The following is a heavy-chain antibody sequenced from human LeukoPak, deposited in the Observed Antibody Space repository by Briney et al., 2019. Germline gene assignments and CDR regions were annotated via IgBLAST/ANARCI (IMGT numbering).Heavy chain of an antibody. CDR2: IISNSGST. J-gene: IGHJ4*02. CDR3: AKGSSSGWYSSYFDY. CDR1: GFTFSSYA. Sequence: GGSLRLSCTASGFTFSSYAMIWVRQAPGKGLEWVSAIISNSGSTYYADSVKGWFTISRDNSKNTLYLQMNSLRAEDTAVYFCAKGSSSGWYSSYFDYWGQGTLVTVSS. V-gene: IGHV3-23*01. D-gene: IGHD6-19*01.